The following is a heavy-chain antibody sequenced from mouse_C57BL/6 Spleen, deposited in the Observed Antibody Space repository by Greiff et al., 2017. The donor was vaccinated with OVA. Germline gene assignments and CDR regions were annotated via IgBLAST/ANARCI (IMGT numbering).Heavy chain of an antibody. V-gene: IGHV5-17*01. D-gene: IGHD4-1*01. J-gene: IGHJ2*01. CDR1: GFTFSDYG. CDR3: ARTGLTGTYFDY. Sequence: EVMLVESGGGLVKPGGSLKLSCAASGFTFSDYGMHWVRQAPEKGLEWVAYISSGSSTIYYADTVKGRFTISRDNAKNTLFLQMTSRRSEDTAMYYCARTGLTGTYFDYWGQGTTLTVSS. CDR2: ISSGSSTI.